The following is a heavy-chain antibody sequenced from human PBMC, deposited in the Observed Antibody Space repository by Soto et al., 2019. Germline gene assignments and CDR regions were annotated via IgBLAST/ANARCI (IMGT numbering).Heavy chain of an antibody. Sequence: EVQLVESGGGLVQPGGSLRLSCAASGFTFSSYEMNWVRQAPGKGLEWVSYISYSGSTIYYADSVKGRFTISRDNAKNSLYLHMNSLRAEDTAVYYCARDYYDGSHYYPAGCDYWGQGTLVTVSS. CDR2: ISYSGSTI. CDR1: GFTFSSYE. CDR3: ARDYYDGSHYYPAGCDY. V-gene: IGHV3-48*03. J-gene: IGHJ4*02. D-gene: IGHD3-22*01.